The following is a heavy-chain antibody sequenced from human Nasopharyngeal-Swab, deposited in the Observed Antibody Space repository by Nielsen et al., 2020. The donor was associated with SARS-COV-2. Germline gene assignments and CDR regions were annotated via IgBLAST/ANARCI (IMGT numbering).Heavy chain of an antibody. CDR2: IYTSGST. D-gene: IGHD6-19*01. J-gene: IGHJ4*02. Sequence: SETLSLTCTVSGGSISSSSYYWSWIRQPAGKGLEWIGRIYTSGSTNYNPSLKSRVTISVDTSKNQFSLKLSSVTAADTAVYYCARAHSSGWYYFDYWGQGTLVTVSS. V-gene: IGHV4-61*02. CDR3: ARAHSSGWYYFDY. CDR1: GGSISSSSYY.